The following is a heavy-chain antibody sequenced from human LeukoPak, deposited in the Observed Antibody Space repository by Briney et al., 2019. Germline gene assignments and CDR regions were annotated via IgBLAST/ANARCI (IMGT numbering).Heavy chain of an antibody. CDR2: ISGSGGST. CDR3: AKIPLGVVVVTEVDY. CDR1: GFTFSSYA. D-gene: IGHD3-22*01. V-gene: IGHV3-23*01. Sequence: PGGSLRLSCAASGFTFSSYAMSWVRQAPGKGLEWVSAISGSGGSTYYADSVKGRFTISRDNSKKTLFLQMNSLRAEDTGEYYCAKIPLGVVVVTEVDYWGQGTLVTVSS. J-gene: IGHJ4*02.